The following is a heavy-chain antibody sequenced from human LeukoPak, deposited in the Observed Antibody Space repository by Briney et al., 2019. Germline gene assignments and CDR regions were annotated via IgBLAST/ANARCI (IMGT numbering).Heavy chain of an antibody. J-gene: IGHJ6*03. Sequence: SVSVSCTASRGTLSSYAISWVPQAPGQRLEWMGGIIPIFVTANYTQKFQGRVTITADESTTTAYMELSSLRSEDTAVYYCAREERTTWGYYYYYMDVWGKGTTVTVSS. V-gene: IGHV1-69*13. D-gene: IGHD1-7*01. CDR2: IIPIFVTA. CDR1: RGTLSSYA. CDR3: AREERTTWGYYYYYMDV.